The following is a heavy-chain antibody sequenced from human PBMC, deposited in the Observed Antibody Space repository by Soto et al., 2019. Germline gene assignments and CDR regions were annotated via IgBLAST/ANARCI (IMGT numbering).Heavy chain of an antibody. CDR2: INPNSGDT. J-gene: IGHJ6*02. CDR3: ARDARGTRGFDEMDI. V-gene: IGHV1-2*02. CDR1: GYIFTGYH. Sequence: ASVKVSCKASGYIFTGYHIHWVRQAPGRGLEWMGWINPNSGDTEYAQNCQGRVTMTRDTSFNLVYMEMSGLMSDDTAVYYCARDARGTRGFDEMDIWGQGTTVTVSS. D-gene: IGHD3-9*01.